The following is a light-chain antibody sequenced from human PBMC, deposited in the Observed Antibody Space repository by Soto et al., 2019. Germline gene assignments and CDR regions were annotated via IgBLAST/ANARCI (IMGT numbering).Light chain of an antibody. J-gene: IGKJ3*01. CDR3: QQSYSTPFT. V-gene: IGKV1-39*01. Sequence: DIQMTQSPSSLSASVGDRVTITCRARQSISSYLNWYQQKPGKAPKLLIYAASSLQSGVPSRFSGSGSWTDFNLTISSLQPEDFATYYCQQSYSTPFTFGPGTKVDIK. CDR1: QSISSY. CDR2: AAS.